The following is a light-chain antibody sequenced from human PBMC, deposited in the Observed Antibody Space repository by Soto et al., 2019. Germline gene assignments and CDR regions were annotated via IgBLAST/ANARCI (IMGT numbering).Light chain of an antibody. Sequence: EIVMTQSPATLSVSPGDRATLSCRASESVSTNLAWYQQKAGQAPRLLIYAASARATGIPARFTGSGSGTEFTLTISSLQSEDFAVYYCQQYDIDSRVGGGTNVDIK. V-gene: IGKV3D-15*01. CDR1: ESVSTN. CDR3: QQYDIDSR. CDR2: AAS. J-gene: IGKJ4*01.